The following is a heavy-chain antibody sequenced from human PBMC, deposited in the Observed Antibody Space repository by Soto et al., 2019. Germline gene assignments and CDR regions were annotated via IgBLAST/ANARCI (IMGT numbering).Heavy chain of an antibody. V-gene: IGHV1-69*02. Sequence: QVQLVQSGAEVKKPGSSVMVSCKASGGTFSSYTISWVRQAPGQGLEWMGRIIPILGIANYAQKFQGRVTITADKSTSTAYMELSSRRSEDTAVYYCARTYCSGGSCSGQTSYYYGMDVWGQGTTVTVSS. CDR3: ARTYCSGGSCSGQTSYYYGMDV. CDR1: GGTFSSYT. CDR2: IIPILGIA. J-gene: IGHJ6*02. D-gene: IGHD2-15*01.